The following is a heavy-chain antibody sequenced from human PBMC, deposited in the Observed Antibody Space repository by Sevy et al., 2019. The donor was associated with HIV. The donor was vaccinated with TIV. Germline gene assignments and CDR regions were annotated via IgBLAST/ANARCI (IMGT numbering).Heavy chain of an antibody. Sequence: GESLKISCKGSGYSFTSYWIGWVRQMPGKGLEWMGIIYPVDSDTRYSPSFQGQVTISADKSISTAYLQWSSLKASDTAMYYCARGGSGWYTDQYYFDYWGQGTLVTVSS. D-gene: IGHD6-19*01. CDR1: GYSFTSYW. V-gene: IGHV5-51*01. CDR2: IYPVDSDT. CDR3: ARGGSGWYTDQYYFDY. J-gene: IGHJ4*02.